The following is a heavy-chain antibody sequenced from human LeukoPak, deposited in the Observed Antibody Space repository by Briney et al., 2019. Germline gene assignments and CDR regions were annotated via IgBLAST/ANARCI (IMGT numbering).Heavy chain of an antibody. D-gene: IGHD5-12*01. Sequence: SETLSLTRTVSGGSISSYYWSWIRQPPGKGLEWIGYIYYSGSTNYNPSLKSRVTISVDTSKNQFSLRLSSVAAADTAVYYCARDGYSGNDGLWGQGTLVTVSS. V-gene: IGHV4-59*01. CDR3: ARDGYSGNDGL. J-gene: IGHJ4*02. CDR1: GGSISSYY. CDR2: IYYSGST.